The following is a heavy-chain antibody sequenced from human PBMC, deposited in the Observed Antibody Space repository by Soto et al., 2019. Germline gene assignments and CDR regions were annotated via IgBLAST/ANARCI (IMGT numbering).Heavy chain of an antibody. J-gene: IGHJ4*01. Sequence: QVQLQESGPGLVQPSQTLSLTCTVSGGSISSGGYYWSWIRQHPGTGLEWIGHISYSGSTYYNTPLKRRGTRSVDTSRNQCSLIVNSVTAADTAVYYCARGVLHWGQGTLVTVSS. V-gene: IGHV4-31*03. CDR1: GGSISSGGYY. CDR3: ARGVLH. CDR2: ISYSGST.